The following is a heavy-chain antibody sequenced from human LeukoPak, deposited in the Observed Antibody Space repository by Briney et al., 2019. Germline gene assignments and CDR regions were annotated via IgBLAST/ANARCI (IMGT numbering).Heavy chain of an antibody. V-gene: IGHV3-48*03. D-gene: IGHD1-26*01. CDR1: GFTFSSHE. Sequence: GGSLRLSCAASGFTFSSHEMNWVRQAPGKGLEWVSYISSSGSTIYYADSVKGRFTISRDNAKNSLYLQMNSLRAEDTAVYYCARSDSGSYYYYYYGMDVWGQGTTVTVSS. CDR2: ISSSGSTI. CDR3: ARSDSGSYYYYYYGMDV. J-gene: IGHJ6*02.